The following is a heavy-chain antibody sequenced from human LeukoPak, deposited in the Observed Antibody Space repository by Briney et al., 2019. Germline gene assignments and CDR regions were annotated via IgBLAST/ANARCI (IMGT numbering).Heavy chain of an antibody. Sequence: PGGSLRLSCAASGFIFSNYAMSWVRQAPGKGLEWVSVISGNGGSTNYADSVKGRFTISRDNSKNTLYLQMNSLRAEDTAVYYCAKSLWFGELLITYDAFDIWGQGTMVTVSS. D-gene: IGHD3-10*01. V-gene: IGHV3-23*01. CDR1: GFIFSNYA. CDR3: AKSLWFGELLITYDAFDI. CDR2: ISGNGGST. J-gene: IGHJ3*02.